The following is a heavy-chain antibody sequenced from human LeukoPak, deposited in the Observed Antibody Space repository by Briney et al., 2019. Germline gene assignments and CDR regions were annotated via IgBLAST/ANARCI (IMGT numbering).Heavy chain of an antibody. V-gene: IGHV4-30-2*01. CDR3: ARDLPLGGDAFDI. Sequence: SQTLSLTCAVSGGSISSGDYSWSWIRQPPGKGLEWIGFVFQSGTTYYNPSLKSRVIISVDKSKDQFSLKLTSVTAADAAVYYCARDLPLGGDAFDIWGQGTLVTVSS. D-gene: IGHD3-16*01. J-gene: IGHJ3*02. CDR1: GGSISSGDYS. CDR2: VFQSGTT.